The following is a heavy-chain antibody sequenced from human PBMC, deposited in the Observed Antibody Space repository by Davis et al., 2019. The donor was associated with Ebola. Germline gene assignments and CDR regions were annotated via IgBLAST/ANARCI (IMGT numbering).Heavy chain of an antibody. CDR1: GYNLNSYY. V-gene: IGHV1-2*06. D-gene: IGHD6-13*01. CDR2: INPNGGGT. J-gene: IGHJ6*04. Sequence: AASVKVSCKASGYNLNSYYMHWVRQAPGQGLEWMGRINPNGGGTVYAQKFQGRVTMTRDTSISTTYMDLTRLISDDTAVYYCTRDREAAAAGYYGMDVWGKGTAVTVSS. CDR3: TRDREAAAAGYYGMDV.